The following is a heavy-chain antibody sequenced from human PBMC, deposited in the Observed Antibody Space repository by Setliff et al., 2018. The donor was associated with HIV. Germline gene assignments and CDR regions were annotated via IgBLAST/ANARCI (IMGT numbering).Heavy chain of an antibody. CDR1: GYTFTSYG. J-gene: IGHJ6*02. CDR3: ARGEGSGWDTVEENYYNLDV. Sequence: ASVKVSCKASGYTFTSYGISWVRQAPGQGLEWMGWISAYNGNTNYAQKFRGRVTMTTDTSTSTAYMELISLRSEDTAVYYCARGEGSGWDTVEENYYNLDVWGPGTTVTVSS. CDR2: ISAYNGNT. D-gene: IGHD6-19*01. V-gene: IGHV1-18*01.